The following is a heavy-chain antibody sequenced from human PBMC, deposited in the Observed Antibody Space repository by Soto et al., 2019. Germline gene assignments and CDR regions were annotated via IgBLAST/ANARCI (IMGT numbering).Heavy chain of an antibody. J-gene: IGHJ6*02. CDR3: ASFKGGSSSPRYGMDV. CDR1: GYTFTSYA. V-gene: IGHV1-3*01. Sequence: ASVKVSCKASGYTFTSYAMHWVRQAPGQRLEWMGWINAGSGNTKYSQKFQGRVTITRDTSASTAYMELSSLRSEDTAVYYCASFKGGSSSPRYGMDVWGQGTTVTVSS. CDR2: INAGSGNT. D-gene: IGHD6-6*01.